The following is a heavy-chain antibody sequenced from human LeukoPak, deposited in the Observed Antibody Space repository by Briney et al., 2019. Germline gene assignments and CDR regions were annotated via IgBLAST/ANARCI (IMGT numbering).Heavy chain of an antibody. D-gene: IGHD1-1*01. J-gene: IGHJ5*02. CDR3: ARDFPRLERPEKKKFDP. CDR2: INPNSGGT. Sequence: GASVKVSCKASGYTFTGYYMHWVRQAPGQGLEWMGWINPNSGGTIYAQKFQGRVTMTRDTSISTAYMELSRLRSDDTAVYYCARDFPRLERPEKKKFDPWGQGTLVTVSS. CDR1: GYTFTGYY. V-gene: IGHV1-2*02.